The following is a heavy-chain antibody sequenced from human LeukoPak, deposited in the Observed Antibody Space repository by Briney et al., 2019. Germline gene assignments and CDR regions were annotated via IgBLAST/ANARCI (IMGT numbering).Heavy chain of an antibody. CDR1: GFTFSSYG. J-gene: IGHJ4*02. V-gene: IGHV3-33*01. Sequence: GGSLRLSCAASGFTFSSYGMHWVRQAPGKGLEWVAVIWYDGSNKYYADSVKGRFTISRDNSKNTLYLQMNSLRAEDTALYYCARDPLGIRMLSLGIDYWGQGTLVTVSS. D-gene: IGHD3-16*02. CDR2: IWYDGSNK. CDR3: ARDPLGIRMLSLGIDY.